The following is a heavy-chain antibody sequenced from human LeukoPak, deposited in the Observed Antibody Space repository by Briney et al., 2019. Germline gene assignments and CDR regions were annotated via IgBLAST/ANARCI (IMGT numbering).Heavy chain of an antibody. CDR1: GYTLTSYD. J-gene: IGHJ3*02. V-gene: IGHV1-8*03. CDR3: ARDGFGELSGNAFDI. D-gene: IGHD3-10*01. CDR2: MNPNSGNT. Sequence: DSAKVSCKASGYTLTSYDINWVRQATGQGLEWMGWMNPNSGNTGYAQEFQGRVTITRNTSISTAYMELSSLRSEDTAVYYCARDGFGELSGNAFDIWGQGTMVTVSS.